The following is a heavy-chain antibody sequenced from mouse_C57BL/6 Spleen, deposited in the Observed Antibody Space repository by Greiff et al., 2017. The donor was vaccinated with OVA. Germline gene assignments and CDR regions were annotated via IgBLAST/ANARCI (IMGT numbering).Heavy chain of an antibody. J-gene: IGHJ4*01. CDR3: ARSDYGNYYAMDC. Sequence: VQLKQSGPELVKPGASVKIPCKASGYTFTDYNMDWVKQSHGKSLEWIGDINPNNGGTIYNQKFKGKATLTVDKSSSTAYMELRSLTSEDTAVYYCARSDYGNYYAMDCWGQGTSVTVSS. V-gene: IGHV1-18*01. CDR1: GYTFTDYN. CDR2: INPNNGGT. D-gene: IGHD2-1*01.